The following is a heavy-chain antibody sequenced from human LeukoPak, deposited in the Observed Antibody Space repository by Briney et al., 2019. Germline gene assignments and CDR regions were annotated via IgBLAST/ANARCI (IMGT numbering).Heavy chain of an antibody. CDR3: AKDPYSGSYYDY. D-gene: IGHD1-26*01. CDR2: ISGSGGST. V-gene: IGHV3-23*01. CDR1: GFTFSSYA. J-gene: IGHJ4*02. Sequence: GRSLRLSCAASGFTFSSYAMSWVGQAPGKGPEWVSAISGSGGSTYYADSVKGRFTISRDNSKNTLYLQMNSLRAEDTAVYYCAKDPYSGSYYDYWGQGTLVTVSS.